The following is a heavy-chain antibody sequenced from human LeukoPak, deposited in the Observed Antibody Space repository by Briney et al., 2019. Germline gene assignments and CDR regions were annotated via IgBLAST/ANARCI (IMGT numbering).Heavy chain of an antibody. J-gene: IGHJ4*02. Sequence: GGSLRLSCAASGFTFSDYWLQWVRQAPGKGLEWVANIKQDGSEKYYVHSVKGRFTISRDNAKNSLYLEMNNMRAEDTAVYYCARRYFDYWGQGTLVTVSS. V-gene: IGHV3-7*03. CDR3: ARRYFDY. CDR2: IKQDGSEK. CDR1: GFTFSDYW.